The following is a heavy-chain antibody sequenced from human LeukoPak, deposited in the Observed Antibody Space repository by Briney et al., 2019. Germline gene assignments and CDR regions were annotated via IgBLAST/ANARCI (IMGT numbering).Heavy chain of an antibody. D-gene: IGHD5/OR15-5a*01. V-gene: IGHV1-69*05. Sequence: EASVKVSCKASGGTFSSYAISWVRQAPGQGLGWMGRIIPIFGTANYAQKFQGRVTITTDESTSTAYMELSSLRSEDTAVYYCAIYDGGAFDIWGQRTMVTVSS. J-gene: IGHJ3*02. CDR3: AIYDGGAFDI. CDR2: IIPIFGTA. CDR1: GGTFSSYA.